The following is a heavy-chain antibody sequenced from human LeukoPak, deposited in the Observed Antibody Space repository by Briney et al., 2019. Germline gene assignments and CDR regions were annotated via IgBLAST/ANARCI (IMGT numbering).Heavy chain of an antibody. J-gene: IGHJ5*02. V-gene: IGHV1-18*01. CDR1: GYTFTSYG. CDR2: ISAYNGNT. Sequence: ASVKVSCKASGYTFTSYGISWVRQAPGQGLEWMGWISAYNGNTNYAQKLQGRATMTTDTSTSTAYMELRSLRSDDTAVYYCARGVPHDFWSGYFGFDPWGQGTLVTVSS. D-gene: IGHD3-3*01. CDR3: ARGVPHDFWSGYFGFDP.